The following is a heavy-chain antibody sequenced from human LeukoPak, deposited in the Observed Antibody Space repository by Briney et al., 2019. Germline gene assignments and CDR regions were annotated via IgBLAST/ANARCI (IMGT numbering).Heavy chain of an antibody. CDR3: ATSDYGSGSYRENDY. Sequence: ASVKVSCKVSGYTLTELSMHWVRQAPGKGLEGMGGFDPEDGDTIYAQKFQGRVTMTEDTSTDTAYMELRSLSSEDTAVYYCATSDYGSGSYRENDYWGQGTLVTVSS. V-gene: IGHV1-24*01. CDR1: GYTLTELS. CDR2: FDPEDGDT. D-gene: IGHD3-10*01. J-gene: IGHJ4*02.